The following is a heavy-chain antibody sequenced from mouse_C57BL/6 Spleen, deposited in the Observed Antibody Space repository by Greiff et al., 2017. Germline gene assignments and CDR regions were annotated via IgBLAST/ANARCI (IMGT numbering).Heavy chain of an antibody. V-gene: IGHV7-3*01. J-gene: IGHJ4*01. D-gene: IGHD2-1*01. CDR1: GFTFTDYY. Sequence: DVKLVESGGGLVQPGGSLSLSCAASGFTFTDYYMSWVRQPPGKALEWLGFIRNKANGYTTEYSASVKGRFTISRDNSQSILYLQMNALRAEDSATYYCARYEGIYYDNYMDYWGQGTSVTVSS. CDR2: IRNKANGYTT. CDR3: ARYEGIYYDNYMDY.